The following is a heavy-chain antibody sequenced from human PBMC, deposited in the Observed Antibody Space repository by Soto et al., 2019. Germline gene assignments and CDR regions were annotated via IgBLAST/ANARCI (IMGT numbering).Heavy chain of an antibody. Sequence: SATLSLTCAFSGGSISSGGYSWSWIRQPPGKGLEWIGYIYHSGSTYYNPSLKSRVTISVDRSKNQFSLKLSSVTAADTAVYYCARGATGSIFFDYWGQGTLVTVSS. J-gene: IGHJ4*02. V-gene: IGHV4-30-2*01. CDR1: GGSISSGGYS. CDR2: IYHSGST. CDR3: ARGATGSIFFDY. D-gene: IGHD5-12*01.